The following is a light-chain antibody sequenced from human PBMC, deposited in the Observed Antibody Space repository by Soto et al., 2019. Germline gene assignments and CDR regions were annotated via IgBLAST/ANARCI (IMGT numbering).Light chain of an antibody. Sequence: EILLTQSPAIVSLSPGERATLSCRASQSVSSSYLAWYQQKPGQAPRLLIYGASSRATGIPDRFSGSGSGTDFTLTISRLEPEDFAVYYCQQYGSSPRTFGQGTKVDIK. CDR2: GAS. CDR3: QQYGSSPRT. V-gene: IGKV3-20*01. J-gene: IGKJ1*01. CDR1: QSVSSSY.